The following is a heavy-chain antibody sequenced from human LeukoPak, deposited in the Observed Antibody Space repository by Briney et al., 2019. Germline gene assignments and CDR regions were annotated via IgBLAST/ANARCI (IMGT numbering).Heavy chain of an antibody. J-gene: IGHJ3*02. CDR1: GFTFSNYW. CDR3: AKDRRRSSWFYDAFDI. CDR2: INTDGSGT. V-gene: IGHV3-74*01. D-gene: IGHD6-13*01. Sequence: GGSLRLSCAASGFTFSNYWMHWVRQVPGKGLVWVSRINTDGSGTTYADSVKGRFTISRDNAKNTLFMQMNSLRAGDTAVYYCAKDRRRSSWFYDAFDIWGQGTMVTVSS.